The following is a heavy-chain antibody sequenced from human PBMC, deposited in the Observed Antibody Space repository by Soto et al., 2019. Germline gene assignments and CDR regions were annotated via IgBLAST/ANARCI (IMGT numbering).Heavy chain of an antibody. Sequence: GGSLRLSCSASGFTFSSYAMHWVRQAPGKGLEYVSAISSNGGSTYYADSVKGRFTISRDNSKNTLYLQMSSLRAEDTAVYYCVKEGSDHGMDVWGQGTTVTVSS. CDR3: VKEGSDHGMDV. V-gene: IGHV3-64D*08. J-gene: IGHJ6*02. CDR2: ISSNGGST. CDR1: GFTFSSYA. D-gene: IGHD6-25*01.